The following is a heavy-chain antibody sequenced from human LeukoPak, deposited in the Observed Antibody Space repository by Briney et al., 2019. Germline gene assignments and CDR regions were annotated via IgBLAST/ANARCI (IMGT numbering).Heavy chain of an antibody. J-gene: IGHJ5*02. CDR1: GGSFSGYY. CDR3: ARGRSTQRVTRKRNWFDP. Sequence: SETLSLTCAVSGGSFSGYYWSWIRQPPGKGLEWIGEINHSGSTNYNPSLKSRVTISVDTSKNQFSLKLSSVTAADTAVYYCARGRSTQRVTRKRNWFDPWGQGTLVTVSS. CDR2: INHSGST. D-gene: IGHD4-17*01. V-gene: IGHV4-34*01.